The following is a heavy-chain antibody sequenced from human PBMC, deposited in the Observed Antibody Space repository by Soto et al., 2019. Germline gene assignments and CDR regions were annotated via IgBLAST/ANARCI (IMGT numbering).Heavy chain of an antibody. CDR3: AKDTANQYYGSGSYYPPYGMDV. CDR2: ILYDGSNK. J-gene: IGHJ6*02. V-gene: IGHV3-30*18. D-gene: IGHD3-10*01. Sequence: ESGGGVVQPGRSLRLSCAASGFTFSSYGMHWVRQAPGKGLEWVAVILYDGSNKYYADSVKGRFTISRDYSKNTLYLQMNSLRAEDTAVYYCAKDTANQYYGSGSYYPPYGMDVWGQGTTVTVSS. CDR1: GFTFSSYG.